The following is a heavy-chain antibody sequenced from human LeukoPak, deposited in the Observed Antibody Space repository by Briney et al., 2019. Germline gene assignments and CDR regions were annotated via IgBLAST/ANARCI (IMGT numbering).Heavy chain of an antibody. J-gene: IGHJ6*03. Sequence: PGGSLRLSCAAPGFTVSNNYMSWVRQAPGKGLEWVSIIYSGGSTYYADSVKGRFTISRDNSKNTLYLQMNSLRAEDTAVYYCARGYYYGSGSPYYYYYMDVWGKGTTVTVSS. V-gene: IGHV3-53*05. D-gene: IGHD3-10*01. CDR2: IYSGGST. CDR1: GFTVSNNY. CDR3: ARGYYYGSGSPYYYYYMDV.